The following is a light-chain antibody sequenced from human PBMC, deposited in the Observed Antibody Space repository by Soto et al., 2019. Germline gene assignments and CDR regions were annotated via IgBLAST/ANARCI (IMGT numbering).Light chain of an antibody. CDR2: SSS. CDR3: QQYGSSGT. V-gene: IGKV3-15*01. J-gene: IGKJ1*01. CDR1: HRVSFN. Sequence: EIVMTQSPATLSASSGDTVTLSCRASHRVSFNLAWYQQKPGQAPGLLIYSSSLRAAGVPARFSGSGSGTDFTLTISRLEPEDFAVYYCQQYGSSGTFGQGTKVDI.